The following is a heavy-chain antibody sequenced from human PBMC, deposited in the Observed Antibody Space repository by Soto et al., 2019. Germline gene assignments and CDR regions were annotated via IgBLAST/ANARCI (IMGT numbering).Heavy chain of an antibody. V-gene: IGHV3-33*01. Sequence: GGSLRLSCAASGFTFSSYGMHWVRQAPGKGLEWVAVIWYDGSNKYYADSVKGRFTISRDNSKNTQYLQMNSLRAEDTAVYYCARDIVATTSRVDDWGQGPLVTLSS. CDR3: ARDIVATTSRVDD. D-gene: IGHD5-12*01. J-gene: IGHJ4*02. CDR1: GFTFSSYG. CDR2: IWYDGSNK.